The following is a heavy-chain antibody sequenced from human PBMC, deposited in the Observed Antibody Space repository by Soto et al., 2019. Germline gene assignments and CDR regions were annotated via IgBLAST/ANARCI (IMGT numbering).Heavy chain of an antibody. J-gene: IGHJ1*01. CDR2: ISGSGGST. CDR3: AKGICSGGSCYSSPEYFQH. CDR1: GFTFSSYA. V-gene: IGHV3-23*01. D-gene: IGHD2-15*01. Sequence: GGSLRLSCAASGFTFSSYAMSWVRQAPGQGLEWVSAISGSGGSTYYADSVKGRFTISRDNSKNTLYLQMNSLRAEDTAVYYCAKGICSGGSCYSSPEYFQHWGQGTLVTVSS.